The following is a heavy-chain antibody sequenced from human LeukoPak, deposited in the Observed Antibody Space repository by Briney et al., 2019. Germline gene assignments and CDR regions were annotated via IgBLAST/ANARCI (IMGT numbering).Heavy chain of an antibody. CDR2: IYYSGST. CDR1: GGSISSSTYY. CDR3: ARVSGGTYNYYYHYMDV. J-gene: IGHJ6*03. Sequence: SETLSLTCTVSGGSISSSTYYWGWIRQPPGKGLEWIGSIYYSGSTYYNPSLKSRVTLSLDTSKNQFSLELSSVTAADTAVFYCARVSGGTYNYYYHYMDVWGKGTTVTVSS. D-gene: IGHD1-26*01. V-gene: IGHV4-39*07.